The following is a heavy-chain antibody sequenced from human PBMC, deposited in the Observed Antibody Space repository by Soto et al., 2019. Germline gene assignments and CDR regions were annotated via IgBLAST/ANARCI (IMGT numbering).Heavy chain of an antibody. V-gene: IGHV1-18*04. D-gene: IGHD3-3*01. J-gene: IGHJ6*02. CDR3: AREYYDFWSGLYYGMDV. Sequence: ASVKVSCKASVYTFTSYGISWVRQAPGQGLEWMGWISAYNGNTNYAQKLQGRVTMTTDTSTSTAYMELRSLRSDDTAVYYCAREYYDFWSGLYYGMDVWGQGTTVTVSS. CDR1: VYTFTSYG. CDR2: ISAYNGNT.